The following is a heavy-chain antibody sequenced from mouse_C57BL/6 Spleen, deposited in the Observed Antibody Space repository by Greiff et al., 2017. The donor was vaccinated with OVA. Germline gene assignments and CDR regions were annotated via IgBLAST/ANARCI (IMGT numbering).Heavy chain of an antibody. CDR1: GFTFSDYG. J-gene: IGHJ2*01. V-gene: IGHV5-17*01. D-gene: IGHD1-1*01. CDR3: AGGEYYGSSFDY. Sequence: EVKLMESGGGLVKPGGSLKLSCAASGFTFSDYGMHWVRQAPEKGLEWVAYISSGSSTIYYADTVKGRFTISRDNAKNTLFLQMTSLRSEDTAMYYCAGGEYYGSSFDYWGQGTTLTVSS. CDR2: ISSGSSTI.